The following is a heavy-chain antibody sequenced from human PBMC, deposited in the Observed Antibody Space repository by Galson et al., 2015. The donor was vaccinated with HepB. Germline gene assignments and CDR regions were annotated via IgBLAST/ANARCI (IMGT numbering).Heavy chain of an antibody. Sequence: LSLTCTVSGGSISSSSYYWGWIRQPPGKGLEWIGSIYCSGSTYYNPSLKSRVTISVDTSKNQFSLKLSSVTAADTAVYYCARRDSSGWDLDAFDIWGQGTMVTVSS. D-gene: IGHD6-19*01. CDR2: IYCSGST. V-gene: IGHV4-39*01. CDR3: ARRDSSGWDLDAFDI. CDR1: GGSISSSSYY. J-gene: IGHJ3*02.